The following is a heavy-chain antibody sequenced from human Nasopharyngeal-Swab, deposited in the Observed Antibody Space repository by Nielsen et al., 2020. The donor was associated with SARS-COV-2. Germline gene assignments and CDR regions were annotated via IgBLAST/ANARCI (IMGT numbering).Heavy chain of an antibody. CDR2: IYYSGST. V-gene: IGHV4-39*07. CDR3: ARDLAPEFTIFGVVTATI. D-gene: IGHD3-3*01. J-gene: IGHJ4*02. Sequence: WIRQPPGKGMEWIGSIYYSGSTYYNPSLKSRVTISVDTSKNQFSLKLSSVTAADTAVYYCARDLAPEFTIFGVVTATIWGQGTLVTVSP.